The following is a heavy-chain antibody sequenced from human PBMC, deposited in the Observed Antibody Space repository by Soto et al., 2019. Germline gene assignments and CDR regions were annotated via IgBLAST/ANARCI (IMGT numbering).Heavy chain of an antibody. CDR2: ISSSGSTI. CDR1: GFTFSSYE. V-gene: IGHV3-48*03. CDR3: ARDSSDDILTDVTPRGY. D-gene: IGHD3-9*01. Sequence: GGSLRLSCAASGFTFSSYEMNWVRQAPGKGLEWVSYISSSGSTIYYADSVKGRFTISRDNAKNSLYLQMNSLRAEDTAVYYCARDSSDDILTDVTPRGYWGQGTLVTVSS. J-gene: IGHJ4*02.